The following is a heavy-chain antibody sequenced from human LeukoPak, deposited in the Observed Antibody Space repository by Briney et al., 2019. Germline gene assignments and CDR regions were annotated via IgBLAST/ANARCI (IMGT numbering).Heavy chain of an antibody. Sequence: SETLSLTCTVSGGSISNYYWGWIRQPPGKGLEWIGSIYYSGSTYYNPSLKSRVTISVDTSKNQFSLKLSSVTAADTAVYYCAHRDGYTLFDYWGQGTLVTVSS. V-gene: IGHV4-39*01. CDR1: GGSISNYY. CDR3: AHRDGYTLFDY. J-gene: IGHJ4*02. CDR2: IYYSGST. D-gene: IGHD5-24*01.